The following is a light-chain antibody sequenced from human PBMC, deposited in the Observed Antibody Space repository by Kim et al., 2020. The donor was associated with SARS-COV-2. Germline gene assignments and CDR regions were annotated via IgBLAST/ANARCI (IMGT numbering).Light chain of an antibody. CDR1: QSVSSN. CDR3: QQYNNWPPLT. Sequence: SPGERATLSCRASQSVSSNLAWYQQKPGQAPRLLIYGASTRATGIPARFSGSGYGTEFTLTISSPQSEDFAVYYCQQYNNWPPLTFGGGTKVDIK. J-gene: IGKJ4*01. CDR2: GAS. V-gene: IGKV3-15*01.